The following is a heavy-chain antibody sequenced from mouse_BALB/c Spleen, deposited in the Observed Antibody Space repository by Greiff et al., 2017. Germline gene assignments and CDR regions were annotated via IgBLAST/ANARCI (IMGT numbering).Heavy chain of an antibody. CDR1: GYTFTDYA. J-gene: IGHJ3*01. CDR3: ARGYGYDGAWFAY. Sequence: VKLVESGAELVRPGVSVKISCKGSGYTFTDYAMHWVKQSHAKSLEWIGVISTYYGDASYNQKFKGKATMTVDKSSSTAYMELARLTSEDSAIYYCARGYGYDGAWFAYWGQGTLVTVSA. V-gene: IGHV1S137*01. CDR2: ISTYYGDA. D-gene: IGHD2-2*01.